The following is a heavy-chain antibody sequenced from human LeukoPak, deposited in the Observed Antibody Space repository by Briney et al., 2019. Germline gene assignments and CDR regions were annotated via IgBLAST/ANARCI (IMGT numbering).Heavy chain of an antibody. V-gene: IGHV3-23*01. Sequence: GGSLRLSCAASGFTFSNYALSWVRRAPGKGLEWISGIRGGGDDTYYADSIKGRFTISRDNSKSTVYLQMNSLTAEDTAIYYCAKDGYGRSDYWGQGTLVTVSS. CDR3: AKDGYGRSDY. J-gene: IGHJ4*02. CDR2: IRGGGDDT. D-gene: IGHD5-18*01. CDR1: GFTFSNYA.